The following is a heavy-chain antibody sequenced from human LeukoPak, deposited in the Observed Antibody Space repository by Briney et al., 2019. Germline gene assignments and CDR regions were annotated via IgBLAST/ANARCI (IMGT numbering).Heavy chain of an antibody. V-gene: IGHV4-39*07. D-gene: IGHD3-9*01. Sequence: SETLSLTCTVSGGSISSSSYYWGWIRQPPGKGLEWIGSIYYSGSTYYNPSLKSRVTISVDTSKNQFSLKLSSVTAADTAVYYCAGYWLSHYYGMDVWGQGTTVTVSS. J-gene: IGHJ6*02. CDR2: IYYSGST. CDR1: GGSISSSSYY. CDR3: AGYWLSHYYGMDV.